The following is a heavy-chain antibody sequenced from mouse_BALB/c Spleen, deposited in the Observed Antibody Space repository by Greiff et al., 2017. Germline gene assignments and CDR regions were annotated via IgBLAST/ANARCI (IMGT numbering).Heavy chain of an antibody. Sequence: VQLKESGPGLVKPSQTVSLTCTVTGISITTGNYRWSWIRQFPGNKLEWIGYIYYSGTITYNPSLTSRTTITRDTSKNQFFLEMNSLTAEDTATYYCARDKDYRYDGYFDVWGAGTTVTVSS. V-gene: IGHV3-5*02. CDR3: ARDKDYRYDGYFDV. D-gene: IGHD2-14*01. J-gene: IGHJ1*01. CDR1: GISITTGNYR. CDR2: IYYSGTI.